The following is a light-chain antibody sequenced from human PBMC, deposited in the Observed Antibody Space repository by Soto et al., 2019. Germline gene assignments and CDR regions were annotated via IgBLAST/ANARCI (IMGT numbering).Light chain of an antibody. V-gene: IGKV1-5*03. CDR2: KAS. Sequence: DIQMTQTPSSLSASFGDRVILTCRASQSIGNCLAWYQQKPGKAPKLLIYKASSLESGVPTRFSGSGSGTDFTLTISSLQPEDFATYYCQQYNSYVFGPGTKVDIK. J-gene: IGKJ3*01. CDR3: QQYNSYV. CDR1: QSIGNC.